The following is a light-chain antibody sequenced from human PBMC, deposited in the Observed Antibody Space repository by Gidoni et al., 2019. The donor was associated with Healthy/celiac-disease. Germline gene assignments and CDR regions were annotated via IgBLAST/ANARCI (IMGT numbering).Light chain of an antibody. J-gene: IGKJ1*01. CDR3: QQYNSYSQT. CDR1: QSINSW. CDR2: KAS. Sequence: LHITQSPSTLSASVGDRVTITCRASQSINSWLAWYQQKPGKAPKLLIYKASSLESGVPSRFSGSGSGTEFTLTISSLQPDDFATYYCQQYNSYSQTFGQGTKVEIK. V-gene: IGKV1-5*03.